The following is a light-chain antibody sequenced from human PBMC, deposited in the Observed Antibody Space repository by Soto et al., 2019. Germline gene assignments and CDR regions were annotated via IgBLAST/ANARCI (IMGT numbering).Light chain of an antibody. CDR3: QQYGSSPRT. CDR2: GAS. V-gene: IGKV3-20*01. J-gene: IGKJ1*01. Sequence: EIVLTQSPGTLSLSPGERATLSCRASQSVSSYLAWYQQKPGQAPRLLVYGASNRATGIPDRFSGSGSGTDFTLTISRLEPDDFAVYCCQQYGSSPRTFGQGTKVDIK. CDR1: QSVSSY.